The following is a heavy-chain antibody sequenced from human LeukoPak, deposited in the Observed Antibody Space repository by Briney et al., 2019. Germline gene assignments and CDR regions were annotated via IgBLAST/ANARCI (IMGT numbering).Heavy chain of an antibody. J-gene: IGHJ3*02. CDR3: AKVDHDYGDYEWDPIAFDI. Sequence: PGRSLRLSCAASGFTFSSYGMHWVRQAPGKGLERVAVISYDGSNKYYADSVKGRFTISRDNSKNTLYLQMNSLRAEDTAVYYCAKVDHDYGDYEWDPIAFDIWGQGTMVTVSS. CDR1: GFTFSSYG. D-gene: IGHD4-17*01. CDR2: ISYDGSNK. V-gene: IGHV3-30*18.